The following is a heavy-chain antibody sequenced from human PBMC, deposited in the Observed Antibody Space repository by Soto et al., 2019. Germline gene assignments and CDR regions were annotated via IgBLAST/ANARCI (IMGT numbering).Heavy chain of an antibody. D-gene: IGHD3-22*01. Sequence: GGSLRLSCAASGFTFSSYAMIWVRQAPGKGLEWVSAISGSGGSTYYADSVKGRFTISRDNSKNTLYLQMNSLRAEDTAVYHCAKDRLMYYDSSGYPAIDYWGQGTLVTVSS. J-gene: IGHJ4*02. CDR1: GFTFSSYA. V-gene: IGHV3-23*01. CDR2: ISGSGGST. CDR3: AKDRLMYYDSSGYPAIDY.